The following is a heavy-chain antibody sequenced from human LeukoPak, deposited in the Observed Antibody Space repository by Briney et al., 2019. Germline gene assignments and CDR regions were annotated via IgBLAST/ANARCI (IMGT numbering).Heavy chain of an antibody. Sequence: PGGPLRLSCAASGFSISDYYMSWIRQAPGKGLEWVSAISGSGGSTYYADSVKGRFTISRDNAKNSLYLQMNSLRAEDTAVYYCAREDSSGWYVYFDYWGQGTLVTVSS. CDR3: AREDSSGWYVYFDY. D-gene: IGHD6-19*01. CDR2: ISGSGGST. CDR1: GFSISDYY. V-gene: IGHV3-23*01. J-gene: IGHJ4*02.